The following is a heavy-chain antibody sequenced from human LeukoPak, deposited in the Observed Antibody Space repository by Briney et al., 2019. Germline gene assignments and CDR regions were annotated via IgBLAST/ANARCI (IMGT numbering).Heavy chain of an antibody. Sequence: GGSLRLSCAASGFTFSSFAMSWVRQAPGKGLEWISVISASGGSTYYADSVKGRFTISRDNSKNALSLQLNSLRPEDTALYYCAKHFCTGLDCSLFDSWGQGTLVTVSS. D-gene: IGHD3/OR15-3a*01. CDR2: ISASGGST. CDR3: AKHFCTGLDCSLFDS. CDR1: GFTFSSFA. V-gene: IGHV3-23*01. J-gene: IGHJ4*02.